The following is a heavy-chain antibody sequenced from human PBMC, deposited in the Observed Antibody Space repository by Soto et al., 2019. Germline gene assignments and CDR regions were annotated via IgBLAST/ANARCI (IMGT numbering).Heavy chain of an antibody. V-gene: IGHV4-30-4*01. CDR2: IYYSGST. D-gene: IGHD5-12*01. Sequence: QVQLQESGPGLVKPSQTLSLTCTVSGGSISSGDYYWSWIRQPPGKGLEWIGYIYYSGSTYYNPSLRGRVTISVDPSKNQFPLKLSSVTAADTAVYYCARGEGWLYWYFDLWGRGTLVTVSS. J-gene: IGHJ2*01. CDR3: ARGEGWLYWYFDL. CDR1: GGSISSGDYY.